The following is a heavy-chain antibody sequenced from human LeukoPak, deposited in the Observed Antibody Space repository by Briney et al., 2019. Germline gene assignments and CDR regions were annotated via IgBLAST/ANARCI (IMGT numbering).Heavy chain of an antibody. Sequence: PGGSLRLSCAASGFTFSSSAMGWVCQAPGKGLEWVSAISNNGGYTYYADSVQGRFTISRDNSKSTLCLQMNSLRAEDTAVYYCAKQLGYCSDGSCYFPYWGQGTLVTVSS. CDR1: GFTFSSSA. D-gene: IGHD2-15*01. J-gene: IGHJ4*02. V-gene: IGHV3-23*01. CDR3: AKQLGYCSDGSCYFPY. CDR2: ISNNGGYT.